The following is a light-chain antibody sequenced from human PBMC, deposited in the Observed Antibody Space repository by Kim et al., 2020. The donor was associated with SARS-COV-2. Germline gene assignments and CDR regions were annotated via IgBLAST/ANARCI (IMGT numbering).Light chain of an antibody. Sequence: SPGERATLACRASQSVSSSYLAWYQQKPGQAPSLLIYGTSSRATGIPDRFRGSGSETDFTLTITRLEPEDFAVYYCQQYGTSPIYTFGQGTKLEI. CDR1: QSVSSSY. V-gene: IGKV3-20*01. J-gene: IGKJ2*01. CDR3: QQYGTSPIYT. CDR2: GTS.